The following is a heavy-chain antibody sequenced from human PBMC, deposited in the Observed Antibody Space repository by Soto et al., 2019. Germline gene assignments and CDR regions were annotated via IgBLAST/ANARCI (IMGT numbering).Heavy chain of an antibody. V-gene: IGHV4-39*01. D-gene: IGHD2-15*01. CDR1: GGSISSSSYY. J-gene: IGHJ3*02. Sequence: QLQLQESGPGLVKPSETLSLTCTVSGGSISSSSYYWGWIRQPPGKGLEWIGSIYYSGSTYYNPSLQSRVTISVDTSKSQFSLKLSSVTAADTAVYYCASLNYCSGGSCYRSGAFDIWGQGTMVTVSS. CDR3: ASLNYCSGGSCYRSGAFDI. CDR2: IYYSGST.